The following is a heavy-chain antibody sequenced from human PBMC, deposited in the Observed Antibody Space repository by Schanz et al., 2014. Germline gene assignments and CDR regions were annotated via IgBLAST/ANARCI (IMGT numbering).Heavy chain of an antibody. CDR3: ARDTTWRLDL. V-gene: IGHV4-61*02. CDR2: VFPNGIT. J-gene: IGHJ2*01. Sequence: QVQLQESGPGLVKPSQTLSLTCTVSGGSIRSGTYYWSWIRQPAGKALEWVGRVFPNGITNYNPSLKRRVPISLDTPKTNFSRAQTSLTAADTAVYYCARDTTWRLDLWGRGTLVTVSS. D-gene: IGHD1-1*01. CDR1: GGSIRSGTYY.